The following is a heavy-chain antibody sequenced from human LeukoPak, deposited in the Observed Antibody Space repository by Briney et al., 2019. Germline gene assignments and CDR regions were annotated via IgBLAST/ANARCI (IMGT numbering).Heavy chain of an antibody. J-gene: IGHJ4*02. Sequence: ASVKVSCKTSGYTFSNYGISWVRQAPGQGLEWMGWISAYNGNTNYAQKLQGRVTMTTDTSTSTAYMELRSLRSDDTAVYYCARADCTNGVCYAFDYWGQGTLVTVSS. CDR2: ISAYNGNT. D-gene: IGHD2-8*01. CDR1: GYTFSNYG. CDR3: ARADCTNGVCYAFDY. V-gene: IGHV1-18*01.